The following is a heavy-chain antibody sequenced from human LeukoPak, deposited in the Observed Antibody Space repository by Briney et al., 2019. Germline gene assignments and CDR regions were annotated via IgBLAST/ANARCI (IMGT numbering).Heavy chain of an antibody. Sequence: PGGSLRLSCAASGFTFSYYEMNWVRQAPGKGLEWVSYINSNGHSIYYAASVKGRFTISRDNAKNSLCLQMNSLRAEDTAVYYCTREGRDDFWGQGTLVTVSS. V-gene: IGHV3-48*03. CDR3: TREGRDDF. J-gene: IGHJ4*02. D-gene: IGHD3-10*01. CDR1: GFTFSYYE. CDR2: INSNGHSI.